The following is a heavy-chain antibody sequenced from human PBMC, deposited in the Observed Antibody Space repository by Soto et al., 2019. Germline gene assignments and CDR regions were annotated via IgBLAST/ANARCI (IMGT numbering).Heavy chain of an antibody. CDR3: ARAATYYDSSGPQDY. J-gene: IGHJ4*02. V-gene: IGHV1-3*01. CDR2: INAGNGNT. Sequence: GASVKVSCKASGYTFTSYAMHWVRQAPGQRLEWMGWINAGNGNTKYSQKFQGRVTITRDTSASTAYMELSSLRSEDTAVYYCARAATYYDSSGPQDYWGQGTLVTVSS. D-gene: IGHD3-22*01. CDR1: GYTFTSYA.